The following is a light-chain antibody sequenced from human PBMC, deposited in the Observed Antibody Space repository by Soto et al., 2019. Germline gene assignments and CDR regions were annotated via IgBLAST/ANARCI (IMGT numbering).Light chain of an antibody. Sequence: DIQMTQSPSTLSASVGDRVTITCRASQSISSWLAWYQQKPGKAPKLLIYDASTLESGVPSRFSGSGSGTEFTLTISSLQPDDFATYYCQQSYDTVAITFGQGTRLEIK. CDR3: QQSYDTVAIT. CDR1: QSISSW. CDR2: DAS. V-gene: IGKV1-5*01. J-gene: IGKJ5*01.